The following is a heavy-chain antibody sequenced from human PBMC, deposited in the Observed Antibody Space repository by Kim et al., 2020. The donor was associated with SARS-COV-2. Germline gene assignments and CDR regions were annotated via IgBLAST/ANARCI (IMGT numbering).Heavy chain of an antibody. V-gene: IGHV3-49*03. D-gene: IGHD2-2*01. J-gene: IGHJ6*02. Sequence: GGSLRLSCTTSGFTFGDYALSWFRQAPGKGLEWVGFMRSKVYGGTTEYAASVKGRFTITMDDSKSIAYLQMDSLKTEDTAIYFCTRVVVPAARSHYYYGMVVWGQGTTVTVSS. CDR3: TRVVVPAARSHYYYGMVV. CDR2: MRSKVYGGTT. CDR1: GFTFGDYA.